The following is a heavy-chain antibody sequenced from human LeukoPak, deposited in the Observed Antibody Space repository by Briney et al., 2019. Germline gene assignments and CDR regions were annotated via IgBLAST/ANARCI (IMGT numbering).Heavy chain of an antibody. CDR2: LGASAGST. J-gene: IGHJ4*02. CDR1: GLTLSRYA. D-gene: IGHD4-17*01. CDR3: ARGGDYGDRSFWLY. Sequence: GGSLRLSCAASGLTLSRYAMSWVRRVPGKGLEWVSSLGASAGSTNYADSVRGRFTISRDDFKNTLLLQMISLRAEDTAVYYCARGGDYGDRSFWLYWGRGTLVTVSS. V-gene: IGHV3-23*01.